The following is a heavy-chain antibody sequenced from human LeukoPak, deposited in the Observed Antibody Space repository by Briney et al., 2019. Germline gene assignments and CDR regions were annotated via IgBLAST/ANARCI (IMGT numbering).Heavy chain of an antibody. Sequence: SETLSLTCTVSGGSISSYYWSWIRQPPGKGLEWIGYIYYSGSTNHNPSLKSRVTISVDTSKNQFSLKLSSVTAADTAVYYCARHRVSYYYDSSGYSPFDYWGQGTLVTVSS. V-gene: IGHV4-59*08. CDR1: GGSISSYY. J-gene: IGHJ4*02. CDR3: ARHRVSYYYDSSGYSPFDY. D-gene: IGHD3-22*01. CDR2: IYYSGST.